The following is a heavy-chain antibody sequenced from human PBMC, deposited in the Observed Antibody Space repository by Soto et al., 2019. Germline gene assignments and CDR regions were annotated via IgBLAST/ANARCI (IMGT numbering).Heavy chain of an antibody. V-gene: IGHV5-51*01. J-gene: IGHJ3*02. CDR2: IFPGDSDT. D-gene: IGHD6-19*01. Sequence: GESLKISCKGSGYNFANYWIGWVRQMPRKGLEWVGMIFPGDSDTKNNPSLQGQITMSVDKSNSSAYLQWRSLKASDTAMYYCAAGYSTGLDAFDIWGQGTMVTVSS. CDR1: GYNFANYW. CDR3: AAGYSTGLDAFDI.